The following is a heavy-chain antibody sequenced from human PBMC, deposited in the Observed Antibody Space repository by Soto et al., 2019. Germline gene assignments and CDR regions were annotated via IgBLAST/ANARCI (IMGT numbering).Heavy chain of an antibody. Sequence: GGSLRLSCAVSGFTFSSYAMNWVRQAPGKGLEWVSVISGSGSNTFYADSVRGRLTISRDNSKKTVYLQMNSLRAEDTAIYYCAKGLSPSYYDILSGPDFWGQGTLVTVSS. CDR1: GFTFSSYA. V-gene: IGHV3-23*01. CDR3: AKGLSPSYYDILSGPDF. J-gene: IGHJ4*02. CDR2: ISGSGSNT. D-gene: IGHD3-9*01.